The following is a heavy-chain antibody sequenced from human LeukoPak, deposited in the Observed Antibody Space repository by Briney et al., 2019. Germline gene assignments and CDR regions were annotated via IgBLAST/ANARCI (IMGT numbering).Heavy chain of an antibody. D-gene: IGHD1-26*01. CDR3: ARRVGATPFDY. V-gene: IGHV4-39*01. CDR2: IYYSGST. Sequence: SETLSLTCTVSGGSISSSSYYRGWIRQPPGKGLERIGSIYYSGSTYYNPSLKSRVTISVDTSKNQFSLKLSSVTAADTAVYYCARRVGATPFDYWGQGTLVTVSS. J-gene: IGHJ4*02. CDR1: GGSISSSSYY.